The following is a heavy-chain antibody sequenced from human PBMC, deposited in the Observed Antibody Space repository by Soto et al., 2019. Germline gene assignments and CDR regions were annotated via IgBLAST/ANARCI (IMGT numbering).Heavy chain of an antibody. CDR2: INPNSGDT. Sequence: ASVKVSCKASGYTFTGYYVHWVRQAPGQGLEWMGWINPNSGDTYLAQRFQGRVTMNRDTSIGTAYMELRGLTSDDTAEYYCAKGGAIVAAGTRVYLYNAMDVWGQGTTVTISS. D-gene: IGHD1-26*01. V-gene: IGHV1-2*02. CDR3: AKGGAIVAAGTRVYLYNAMDV. CDR1: GYTFTGYY. J-gene: IGHJ6*02.